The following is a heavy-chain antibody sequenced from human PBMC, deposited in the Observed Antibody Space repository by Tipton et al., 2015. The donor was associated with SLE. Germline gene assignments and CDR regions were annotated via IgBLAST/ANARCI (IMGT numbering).Heavy chain of an antibody. J-gene: IGHJ5*02. CDR2: IYYSGST. CDR1: GGSISSCY. Sequence: TLSLTCTVSGGSISSCYWSWIRQPPGKGLEWIGYIYYSGSTNYNPSLKSRVTISVDTSKNQFSLKLSSVTAADTAVYYCARDPGDIVVVPAAARWFDPWGQGTLVTVSS. CDR3: ARDPGDIVVVPAAARWFDP. V-gene: IGHV4-59*12. D-gene: IGHD2-2*01.